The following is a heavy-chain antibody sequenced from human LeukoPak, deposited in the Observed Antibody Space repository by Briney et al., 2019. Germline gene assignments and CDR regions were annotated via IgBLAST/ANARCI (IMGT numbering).Heavy chain of an antibody. D-gene: IGHD3-10*01. Sequence: PGGSLRLSCAASGSSFSSYWMSWVRQAPGKGREWVAKIKEDGSEKYYVDSVKGRFTISRDNAKNSLYLQMNSLRAEDTAVYYWARAQGSGYYYYYMDVWGKGATVTVSS. CDR3: ARAQGSGYYYYYMDV. CDR1: GSSFSSYW. CDR2: IKEDGSEK. J-gene: IGHJ6*03. V-gene: IGHV3-7*01.